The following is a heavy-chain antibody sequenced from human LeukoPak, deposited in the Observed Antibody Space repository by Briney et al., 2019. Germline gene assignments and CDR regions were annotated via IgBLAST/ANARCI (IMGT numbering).Heavy chain of an antibody. V-gene: IGHV3-21*01. CDR1: GFTFDDYG. Sequence: GGSLRLSCAASGFTFDDYGMSWVRQAPGEGLEWVSSISSSSSYIYYADSVKGRFTISRDNAKNSLYLQMNSLRAEDTAVYYCARDPRNYYDSSGYYYWGQGTLVTVSS. CDR2: ISSSSSYI. D-gene: IGHD3-22*01. J-gene: IGHJ4*02. CDR3: ARDPRNYYDSSGYYY.